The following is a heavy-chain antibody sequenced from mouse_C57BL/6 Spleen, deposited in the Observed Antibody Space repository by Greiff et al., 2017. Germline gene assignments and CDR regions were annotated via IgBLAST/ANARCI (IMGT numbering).Heavy chain of an antibody. CDR1: GYAFSSSW. Sequence: QVQLQQSGPELVKPGASVKISCKASGYAFSSSWMNWVKQRPGKGLEWIGRIYPGDGDTNYNGKFKGKATLTADKSSSTAYMQLSSLTSEDSAVXFCARGGMAVATRDDAMDYWGQGTSVTVSS. J-gene: IGHJ4*01. CDR2: IYPGDGDT. V-gene: IGHV1-82*01. CDR3: ARGGMAVATRDDAMDY. D-gene: IGHD1-1*02.